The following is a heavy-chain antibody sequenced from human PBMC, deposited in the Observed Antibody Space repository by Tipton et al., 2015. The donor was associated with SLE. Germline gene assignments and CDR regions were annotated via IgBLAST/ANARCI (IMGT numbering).Heavy chain of an antibody. Sequence: GSLRLSCAASGFTFSSYSMNWVRQAPGKGLEWVSYISSSSSTIYYADSVKGRFTISRDNAKNSLYLQMNSLRAEDTAVYYCARPPTYYYDSSGYYHWGQGTLVTVSS. CDR2: ISSSSSTI. CDR3: ARPPTYYYDSSGYYH. J-gene: IGHJ5*02. D-gene: IGHD3-22*01. CDR1: GFTFSSYS. V-gene: IGHV3-48*04.